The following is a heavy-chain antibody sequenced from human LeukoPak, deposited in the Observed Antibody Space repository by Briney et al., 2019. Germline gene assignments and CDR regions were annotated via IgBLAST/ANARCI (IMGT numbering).Heavy chain of an antibody. D-gene: IGHD5-18*01. J-gene: IGHJ4*02. Sequence: SVKVSCKASGGTFSSYAISWARQAPGQGLEWMGGIIPIFGTANYAQKFQGRVTITADESTSTAYMELSSLRSEDTAVYYCARDRGPRYSYGSIDYWGQGTLVTVSS. CDR3: ARDRGPRYSYGSIDY. CDR1: GGTFSSYA. CDR2: IIPIFGTA. V-gene: IGHV1-69*13.